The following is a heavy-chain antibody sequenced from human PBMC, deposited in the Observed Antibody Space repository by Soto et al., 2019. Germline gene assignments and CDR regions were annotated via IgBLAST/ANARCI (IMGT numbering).Heavy chain of an antibody. CDR1: GFTFSTHD. D-gene: IGHD6-19*01. CDR3: AKGLDTGWYFFDH. J-gene: IGHJ4*02. V-gene: IGHV3-23*01. CDR2: MSTSGGT. Sequence: PGGSLRLSCAASGFTFSTHDMSWVRQAPGKGLEWVSTMSTSGGTYYADSVKGRFTISRDNSKKTLYLQMNSLRAEDTAVYYCAKGLDTGWYFFDHWSQGTLVTVSS.